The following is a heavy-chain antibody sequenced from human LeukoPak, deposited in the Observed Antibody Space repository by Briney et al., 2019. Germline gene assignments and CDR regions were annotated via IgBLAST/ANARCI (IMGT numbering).Heavy chain of an antibody. CDR1: GFTFSSYW. J-gene: IGHJ4*02. Sequence: PGGSLRLSCAASGFTFSSYWMNWVRQAPGKGLEWVANIKQDGSQKFYLDSVKGRFTISRDNAKESLFLQMNSLRAEDTAVYYWARHYDSTAYSLDYWGQGTLVTVSS. D-gene: IGHD3-22*01. V-gene: IGHV3-7*01. CDR3: ARHYDSTAYSLDY. CDR2: IKQDGSQK.